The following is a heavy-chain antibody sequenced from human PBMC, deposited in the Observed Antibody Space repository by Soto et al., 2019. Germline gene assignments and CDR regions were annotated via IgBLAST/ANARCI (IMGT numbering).Heavy chain of an antibody. CDR3: ARHRLVEPTGNAF. V-gene: IGHV4-39*01. CDR2: IYYSGST. D-gene: IGHD1-26*01. J-gene: IGHJ4*02. CDR1: GGSISSSSYY. Sequence: SETLSLTCTVSGGSISSSSYYWGWIRQPPGKGLEWIGSIYYSGSTYYNPSLKSRVTISVDTSKNQFSLKLSSVTAADTAVYYCARHRLVEPTGNAFWGQGTLVTVSS.